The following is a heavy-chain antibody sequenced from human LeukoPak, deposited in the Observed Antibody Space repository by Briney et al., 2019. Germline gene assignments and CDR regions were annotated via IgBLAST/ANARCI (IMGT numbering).Heavy chain of an antibody. Sequence: SVKVSCKASGFTFTSSAMQWVRQARGQRLEWIGWIVVGSGNTNYAQKFQGRVTMTRDTSTSTVYMELSSLRSEDTAVYYCARRGRYNWNYFSLDYWGQGTLVTVSS. CDR3: ARRGRYNWNYFSLDY. D-gene: IGHD1-7*01. J-gene: IGHJ4*02. V-gene: IGHV1-58*02. CDR1: GFTFTSSA. CDR2: IVVGSGNT.